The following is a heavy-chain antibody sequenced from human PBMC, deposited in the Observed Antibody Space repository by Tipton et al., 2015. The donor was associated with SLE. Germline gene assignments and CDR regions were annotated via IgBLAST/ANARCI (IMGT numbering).Heavy chain of an antibody. CDR2: ISWNTKNI. CDR3: TKSTSDTKFYGMDV. Sequence: SLRLSCAASGFKFDDYAMHWVRQTPGKGLEWVSSISWNTKNIGYAGSVTDRFTISRDNAKNSLYLQMTSLRGEDTAFYFCTKSTSDTKFYGMDVWGQGTTVTVSS. J-gene: IGHJ6*02. V-gene: IGHV3-9*01. CDR1: GFKFDDYA.